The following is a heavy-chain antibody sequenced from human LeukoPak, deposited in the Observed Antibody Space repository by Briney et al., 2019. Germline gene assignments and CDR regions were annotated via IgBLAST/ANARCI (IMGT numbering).Heavy chain of an antibody. Sequence: PSETLSLTCTVSGGSISSSSYHWGWIRQPPGKGLEWIGSIYYSGSTYYNPSLKSRVTISVDTSKNQFSLKLSSVTAADTAVYYCARREGYPYYFDYWGQGTLVTVSS. D-gene: IGHD3-16*02. V-gene: IGHV4-39*01. CDR3: ARREGYPYYFDY. CDR1: GGSISSSSYH. CDR2: IYYSGST. J-gene: IGHJ4*02.